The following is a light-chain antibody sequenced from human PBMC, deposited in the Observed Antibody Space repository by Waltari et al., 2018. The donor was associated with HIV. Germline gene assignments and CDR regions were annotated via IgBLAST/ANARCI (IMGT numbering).Light chain of an antibody. Sequence: NFMLTQPNSVSESPGKTVTISCTRSSGSIASNYVQWYQQRPGSAPTTVIYEDNQRPSGVPDRFSGSIDSSSNSASLTISGLKTEDEADYYCQSYDSSNSYVVFGGGIKLTVL. J-gene: IGLJ2*01. CDR2: EDN. V-gene: IGLV6-57*04. CDR3: QSYDSSNSYVV. CDR1: SGSIASNY.